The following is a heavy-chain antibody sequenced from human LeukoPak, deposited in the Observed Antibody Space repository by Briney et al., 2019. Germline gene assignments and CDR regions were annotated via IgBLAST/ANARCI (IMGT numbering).Heavy chain of an antibody. V-gene: IGHV4-30-4*01. Sequence: SETLSLTCTVSGGSISSGDYYWSWIRQPPGKGLEWIGYIYYSGSTYYNPSLKSRVTISVDTSKNQISLKLSSVTAADTAVYYCARLHSVEWLVHDAFDIWGQGTMVTVSS. CDR1: GGSISSGDYY. D-gene: IGHD6-19*01. CDR3: ARLHSVEWLVHDAFDI. J-gene: IGHJ3*02. CDR2: IYYSGST.